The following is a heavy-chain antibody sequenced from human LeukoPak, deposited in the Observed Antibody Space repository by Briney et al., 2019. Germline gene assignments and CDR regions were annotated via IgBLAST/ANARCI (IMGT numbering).Heavy chain of an antibody. CDR3: ASLTVRRSSSWEKTNDY. D-gene: IGHD6-13*01. J-gene: IGHJ4*02. V-gene: IGHV4-39*07. CDR2: IYYSGST. CDR1: GGSISSSSYY. Sequence: PSGTLSLTCAVSGGSISSSSYYWGWIRRPPGKGLEWIGSIYYSGSTYYNPSLKSRFTISVDTSKNQFSLNLSSVTAADTAVYYCASLTVRRSSSWEKTNDYWGQGTLVTVSS.